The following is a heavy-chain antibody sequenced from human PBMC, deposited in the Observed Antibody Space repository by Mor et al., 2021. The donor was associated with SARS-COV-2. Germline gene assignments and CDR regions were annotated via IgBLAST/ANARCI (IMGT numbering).Heavy chain of an antibody. CDR3: ARDIRPGDLDY. V-gene: IGHV1-2*02. J-gene: IGHJ4*02. Sequence: MGWINPNSGGTNYAQKFQGRVTMTRDTSISTAYMELSRLRSDDTAVYYCARDIRPGDLDYWGQGTLVTVSS. D-gene: IGHD7-27*01. CDR2: INPNSGGT.